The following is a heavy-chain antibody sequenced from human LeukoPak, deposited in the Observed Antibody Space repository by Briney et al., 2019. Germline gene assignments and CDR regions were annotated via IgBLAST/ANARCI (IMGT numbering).Heavy chain of an antibody. J-gene: IGHJ4*02. CDR2: IYYSGST. V-gene: IGHV4-39*07. CDR3: ARDGDLEGFDY. CDR1: GGSISSSSYY. D-gene: IGHD3-3*01. Sequence: SETLSLTCTVSGGSISSSSYYWGWIRQPPGKGLEWIGSIYYSGSTYYNPSLKSRVTISVDTSKNQFSLKLSSVTAADTAVYYCARDGDLEGFDYWGQGTLVTVSS.